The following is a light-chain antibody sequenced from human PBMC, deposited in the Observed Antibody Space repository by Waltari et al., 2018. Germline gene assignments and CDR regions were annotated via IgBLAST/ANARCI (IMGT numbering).Light chain of an antibody. CDR3: STYAGNDKVV. CDR2: EVT. V-gene: IGLV2-8*01. CDR1: SGDVGSY. Sequence: QSALTQPHSASGSPGQSVTISCTATSGDVGSYVSWYQQHPCRAPKFFIFEVTQRPSRVPHRFSASGSGNATSLTVSGLQAEDEADYYCSTYAGNDKVVFGGGTKLTVL. J-gene: IGLJ3*02.